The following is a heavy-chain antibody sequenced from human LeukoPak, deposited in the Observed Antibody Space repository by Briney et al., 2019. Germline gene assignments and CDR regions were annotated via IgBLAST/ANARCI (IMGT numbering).Heavy chain of an antibody. D-gene: IGHD3-22*01. CDR1: GYTFITYG. Sequence: GASVKLSCTASGYTFITYGISWVRQAPGQGLEWMGWINPRSGNTNYVQNVQGRVTMTTDTSKSTAYMELRSLRSDDTAVYYCGGVGYDSSGHHRYAFDIWGQGTMVTVSS. V-gene: IGHV1-18*01. CDR3: GGVGYDSSGHHRYAFDI. J-gene: IGHJ3*02. CDR2: INPRSGNT.